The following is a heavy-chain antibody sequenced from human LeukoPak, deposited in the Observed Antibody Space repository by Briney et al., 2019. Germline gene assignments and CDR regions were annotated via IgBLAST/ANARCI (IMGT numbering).Heavy chain of an antibody. CDR2: ISGSGGST. CDR3: AKDLASYYYDSSGYYYHGY. CDR1: GFTFSSYA. J-gene: IGHJ4*02. D-gene: IGHD3-22*01. Sequence: GGSLRLSCAASGFTFSSYAMSWVRQAPGKGLEWVSAISGSGGSTYYADSVKGRFTISRDNSKNTLYLQMNSLRAEDTAVCYCAKDLASYYYDSSGYYYHGYWGQGTLVTVSS. V-gene: IGHV3-23*01.